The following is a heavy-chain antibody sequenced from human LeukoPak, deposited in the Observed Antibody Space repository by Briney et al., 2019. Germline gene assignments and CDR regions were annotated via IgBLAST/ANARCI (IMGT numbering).Heavy chain of an antibody. CDR3: ARAYYGSGGHFDY. Sequence: SETLSLTCTVSGGSISSYYWSWIRQPPGKGLEWIGYIYYSGSTNYNPSLKSRVTISVDTSKNQFSLKLSSVTAADTAVYYCARAYYGSGGHFDYWGQGTLVTVSS. CDR2: IYYSGST. CDR1: GGSISSYY. D-gene: IGHD3-10*01. V-gene: IGHV4-59*08. J-gene: IGHJ4*02.